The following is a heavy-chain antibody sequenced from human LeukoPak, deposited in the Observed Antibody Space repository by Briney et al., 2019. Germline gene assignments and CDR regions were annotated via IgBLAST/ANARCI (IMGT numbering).Heavy chain of an antibody. CDR3: ARDPGSGWNYFDY. J-gene: IGHJ4*02. Sequence: PGRSLRLSCAASGFTFSSYAMHWVRQAPGKRLDWVTVISDDGSDQYYADSVKGRFTISRDNSKNTLYLQMNSLRAEDAAVYYCARDPGSGWNYFDYWGQGTLVTVSS. CDR2: ISDDGSDQ. V-gene: IGHV3-30*04. CDR1: GFTFSSYA. D-gene: IGHD6-19*01.